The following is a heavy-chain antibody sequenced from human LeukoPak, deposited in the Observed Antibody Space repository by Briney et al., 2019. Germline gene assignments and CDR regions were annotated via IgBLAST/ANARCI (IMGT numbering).Heavy chain of an antibody. CDR1: GFTFSSYA. Sequence: GGSLRLSCAASGFTFSSYAMSWVRQAPGKGLEWVSIIDSSGGSTYYADSVKGRFAISRDNSKNTLHLQLNSPRDEDKAVYYCAKLSGRHPYDYWGRGILVTVTS. D-gene: IGHD1-26*01. J-gene: IGHJ4*02. CDR2: IDSSGGST. V-gene: IGHV3-23*01. CDR3: AKLSGRHPYDY.